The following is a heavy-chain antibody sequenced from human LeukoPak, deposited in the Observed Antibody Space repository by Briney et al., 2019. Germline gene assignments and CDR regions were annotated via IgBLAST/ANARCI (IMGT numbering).Heavy chain of an antibody. J-gene: IGHJ4*02. CDR3: ARSHSSDVPEFDY. D-gene: IGHD6-19*01. V-gene: IGHV4-59*08. CDR2: IYYSGST. CDR1: GGSISSYY. Sequence: SETLSLTCTVSGGSISSYYWSWIRRPPGQGLEWIGYIYYSGSTNYNPSLKSRVTISVDTSKNQFSPKLSSVTAADTAVYYCARSHSSDVPEFDYWGQGTLVTVSS.